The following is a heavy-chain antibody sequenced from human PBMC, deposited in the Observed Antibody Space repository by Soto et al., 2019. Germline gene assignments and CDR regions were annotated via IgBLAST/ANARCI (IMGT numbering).Heavy chain of an antibody. CDR3: ARAQYCSGGTCHFDY. CDR1: CYHLISYG. Sequence: GASVKVSCKASCYHLISYGFTWVPQAPGQRLEWMGWISAYNGNTKYAQKFQGRVSMTTDTSTSAAYMELRSLRSDDTAVYYCARAQYCSGGTCHFDYWGLGTLVTVSS. D-gene: IGHD2-15*01. CDR2: ISAYNGNT. J-gene: IGHJ4*01. V-gene: IGHV1-18*01.